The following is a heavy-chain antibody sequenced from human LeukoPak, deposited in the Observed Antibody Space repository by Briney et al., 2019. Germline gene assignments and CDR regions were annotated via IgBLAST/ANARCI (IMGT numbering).Heavy chain of an antibody. CDR2: ITASGTAM. Sequence: GGSLRLSCAASGFTVSSNYMNWVRQAPGKGLEWVSHITASGTAMFYADSVKGRFTISRDNAKNSLYLQMNSLRDEDTAVYYCASSGSYRFDYWGQGTLVTVSS. V-gene: IGHV3-48*02. D-gene: IGHD1-26*01. J-gene: IGHJ4*02. CDR1: GFTVSSNY. CDR3: ASSGSYRFDY.